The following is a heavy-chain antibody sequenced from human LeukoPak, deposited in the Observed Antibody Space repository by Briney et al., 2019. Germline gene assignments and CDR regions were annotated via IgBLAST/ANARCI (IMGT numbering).Heavy chain of an antibody. Sequence: AGGSLRLSCAASGFTFSSYAMSWVRQAPGKGLEWVSAISGSGGSTYYADSVKGRFTISGDNSKNTLYLQMNSLRAEDTAVYYCAKGVAVAGTGDAFDIWGQGTMVTVSS. V-gene: IGHV3-23*01. D-gene: IGHD6-19*01. J-gene: IGHJ3*02. CDR1: GFTFSSYA. CDR2: ISGSGGST. CDR3: AKGVAVAGTGDAFDI.